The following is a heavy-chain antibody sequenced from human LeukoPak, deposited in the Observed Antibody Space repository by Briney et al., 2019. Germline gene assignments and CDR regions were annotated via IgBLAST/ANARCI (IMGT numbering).Heavy chain of an antibody. CDR2: ISAYNGNT. CDR1: GYTFTSYG. J-gene: IGHJ5*02. D-gene: IGHD4-23*01. Sequence: GASVKVSCKASGYTFTSYGISWVRQAPGQGLEWMGWISAYNGNTNYAQKLQGRVTMTTDTSTSTAYMELRSLRSEDTAVYYCARGPNKSDGGNSGSAWFDPWGQGTQVTVSS. CDR3: ARGPNKSDGGNSGSAWFDP. V-gene: IGHV1-18*01.